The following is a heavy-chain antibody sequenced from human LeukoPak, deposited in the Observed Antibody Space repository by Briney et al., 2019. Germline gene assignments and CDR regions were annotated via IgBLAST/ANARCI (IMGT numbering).Heavy chain of an antibody. CDR2: ISSSGSTI. D-gene: IGHD3-10*01. CDR1: GFTFSSYE. J-gene: IGHJ3*02. V-gene: IGHV3-48*03. Sequence: GGSLRLSCAASGFTFSSYEMNWVRQAPGKGLEWVSYISSSGSTIYYADSVKGRFTISRDNAKNSLYLQMNSLRAEDTAVYYCARGGALHASDIWGQGTMVTVSS. CDR3: ARGGALHASDI.